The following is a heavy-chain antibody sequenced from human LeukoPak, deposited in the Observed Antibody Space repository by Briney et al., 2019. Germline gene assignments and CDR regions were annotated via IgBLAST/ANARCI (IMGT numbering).Heavy chain of an antibody. CDR3: ATRSYSGYENDY. V-gene: IGHV4-30-2*01. CDR2: IFHTGRT. J-gene: IGHJ4*02. Sequence: SETLSLTCAVSGGSISSGGYSWTWIRQPPGKDLEWIGYIFHTGRTFYNPSLKSRVAISRDTSKNEFSLKLSSVTAADTAVYYCATRSYSGYENDYWGQGTLVTVSS. CDR1: GGSISSGGYS. D-gene: IGHD5-12*01.